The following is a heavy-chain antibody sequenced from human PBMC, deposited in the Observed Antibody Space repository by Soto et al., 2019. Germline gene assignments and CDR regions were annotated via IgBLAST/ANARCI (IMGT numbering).Heavy chain of an antibody. D-gene: IGHD5-18*01. J-gene: IGHJ4*02. Sequence: PGGSLRLSCAASGFTFSSYAMHWVRQAPGKGLEWVAVIAYDGSNKYYADSMKGRFTISRDNSKNTLYLQMNSLRAEDTAVYYCAREGGPGYSYGYVDYWGQGTLVTVSS. CDR2: IAYDGSNK. V-gene: IGHV3-30-3*01. CDR3: AREGGPGYSYGYVDY. CDR1: GFTFSSYA.